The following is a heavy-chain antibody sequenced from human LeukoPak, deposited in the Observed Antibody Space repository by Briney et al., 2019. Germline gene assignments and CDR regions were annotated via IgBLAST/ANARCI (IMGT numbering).Heavy chain of an antibody. V-gene: IGHV3-23*01. CDR2: ISGGGGST. D-gene: IGHD3-22*01. CDR3: AKPRLDYFDSDGYHIPFDY. J-gene: IGHJ4*02. Sequence: AGGSLRLSCAASGFTFTSYVMNWVRQAPGKGLEWVSSISGGGGSTYYTDSVKGRFSISRGNSKNTLYLQMNNLRAEDTAVYYCAKPRLDYFDSDGYHIPFDYWGQGTLVTVSS. CDR1: GFTFTSYV.